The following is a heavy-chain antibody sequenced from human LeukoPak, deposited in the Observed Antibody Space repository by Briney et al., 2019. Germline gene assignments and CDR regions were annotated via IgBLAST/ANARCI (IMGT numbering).Heavy chain of an antibody. CDR1: GFSFSDSY. V-gene: IGHV3-11*04. CDR2: ISSSSSTI. Sequence: GGSLRLSCAASGFSFSDSYMTWIRQAPGKGLEWVSYISSSSSTIYYADSVKGRFTISRDNAKNSLYLQMNSLRDEDTAVYYCAKLTGDYWGQGTLVTVSS. D-gene: IGHD6-6*01. J-gene: IGHJ4*02. CDR3: AKLTGDY.